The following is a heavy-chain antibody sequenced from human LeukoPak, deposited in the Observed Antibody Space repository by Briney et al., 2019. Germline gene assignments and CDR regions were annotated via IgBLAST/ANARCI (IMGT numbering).Heavy chain of an antibody. V-gene: IGHV1-2*02. J-gene: IGHJ6*03. Sequence: GASVKVSCKASGYTFTGYYIHWVRRAPGQGLEWMGWINPNTGVTNYAQKFQGRVTVTRDTSISTAYMELSRLESDDTAIYYCARVPGTSYYYYYMDVWGRGTTVTVSS. CDR2: INPNTGVT. CDR1: GYTFTGYY. CDR3: ARVPGTSYYYYYMDV. D-gene: IGHD6-13*01.